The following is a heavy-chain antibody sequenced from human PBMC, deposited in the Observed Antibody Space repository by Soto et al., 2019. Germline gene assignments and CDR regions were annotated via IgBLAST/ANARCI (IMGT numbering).Heavy chain of an antibody. CDR2: VSWDGEAA. Sequence: QVQLVESGGGIVHPGNSLRLSCAAAGFTFSNYGMQWFRQAPDKGLEWVAVVSWDGEAAYYADSVKGRFTISRDNSGDTLSLQMNSLRPEDTAVYYCVKEATVKAAHHFDSWGQGTLVTVST. D-gene: IGHD4-4*01. CDR3: VKEATVKAAHHFDS. J-gene: IGHJ4*02. V-gene: IGHV3-30*18. CDR1: GFTFSNYG.